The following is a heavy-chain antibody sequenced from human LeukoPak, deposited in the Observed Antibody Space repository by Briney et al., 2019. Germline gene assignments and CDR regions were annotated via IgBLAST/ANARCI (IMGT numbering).Heavy chain of an antibody. CDR1: GFTFSSYG. CDR3: ARGAYSYPY. CDR2: IWYDGSNK. D-gene: IGHD2-15*01. V-gene: IGHV3-33*01. Sequence: GGSLRLSCAASGFTFSSYGMHWDRQAPGKGLEWVAVIWYDGSNKYYANSVKGRFTISRDNSKNTLYLQMNSLRAEDTAVYYCARGAYSYPYWGQGTLVIVSS. J-gene: IGHJ4*02.